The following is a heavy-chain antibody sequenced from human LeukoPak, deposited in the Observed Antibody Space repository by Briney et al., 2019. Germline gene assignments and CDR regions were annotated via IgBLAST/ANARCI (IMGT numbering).Heavy chain of an antibody. CDR1: GGSISSGGYS. J-gene: IGHJ3*02. CDR2: IYHCGST. CDR3: ARGRQTYYDFWSGYPDAFDI. V-gene: IGHV4-30-2*01. D-gene: IGHD3-3*01. Sequence: SQTLSLTCAVSGGSISSGGYSWSWIRQPPGKGLEWIGYIYHCGSTYYNPSLKSRVTISVDRSKNQFSLKLSSVTAADTAVYYCARGRQTYYDFWSGYPDAFDIWGQGTMVTVSS.